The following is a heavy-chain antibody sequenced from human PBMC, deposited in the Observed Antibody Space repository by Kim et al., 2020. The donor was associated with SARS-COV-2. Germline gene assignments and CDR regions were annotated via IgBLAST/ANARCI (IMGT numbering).Heavy chain of an antibody. CDR3: ALSSSSWYFAFDI. V-gene: IGHV4-34*01. J-gene: IGHJ3*02. Sequence: YNPSLKGRVTISVDTAKNQFSLKLSCVTAADTAVYYCALSSSSWYFAFDIWGQGTMVTVSS. D-gene: IGHD6-13*01.